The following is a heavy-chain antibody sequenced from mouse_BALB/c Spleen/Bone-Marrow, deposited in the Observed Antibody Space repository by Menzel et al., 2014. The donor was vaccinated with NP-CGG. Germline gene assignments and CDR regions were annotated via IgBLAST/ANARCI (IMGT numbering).Heavy chain of an antibody. CDR3: ARAPLLRLRNYFDY. CDR2: INPNTGYT. D-gene: IGHD1-2*01. J-gene: IGHJ2*01. V-gene: IGHV1-7*01. Sequence: VQLQQPGAELAKPGASVKMSCKASGYTFTSYWMHWVKQRPGQGLEWIGYINPNTGYTEYNQKFKDKATLTADKSSSTAYMQLSSLTSEDSAVYYCARAPLLRLRNYFDYWGQGTTLTGSS. CDR1: GYTFTSYW.